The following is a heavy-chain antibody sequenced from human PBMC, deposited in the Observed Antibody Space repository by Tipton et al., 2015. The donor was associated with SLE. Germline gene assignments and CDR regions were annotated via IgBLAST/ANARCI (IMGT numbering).Heavy chain of an antibody. Sequence: TLSLICAVSGDSVSNGHFYWNWIRQTAEKGLEWVGHIYTRGATHYNPSLKSRVIISLDTSENQVSLKLTSVTAADTAVYYCARDTGFSYGYFDLWGQGTVVTVSS. J-gene: IGHJ4*02. CDR3: ARDTGFSYGYFDL. CDR2: IYTRGAT. V-gene: IGHV4-61*09. D-gene: IGHD5-18*01. CDR1: GDSVSNGHFY.